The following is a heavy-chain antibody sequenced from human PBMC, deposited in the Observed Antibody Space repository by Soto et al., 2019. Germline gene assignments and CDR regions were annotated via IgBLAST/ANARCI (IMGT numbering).Heavy chain of an antibody. CDR2: INPSGGST. V-gene: IGHV1-46*01. CDR1: GYTFTSYY. CDR3: ARGGPSGSRWYIRRDYYYGMDV. Sequence: GASVKVSCKASGYTFTSYYIHWVRQAPGQGLEWMGIINPSGGSTSYAQKFQGRVTMTRDTSTSTVYMELSSLRSEDTAVYYCARGGPSGSRWYIRRDYYYGMDVWGQGTTVTVSS. D-gene: IGHD6-13*01. J-gene: IGHJ6*02.